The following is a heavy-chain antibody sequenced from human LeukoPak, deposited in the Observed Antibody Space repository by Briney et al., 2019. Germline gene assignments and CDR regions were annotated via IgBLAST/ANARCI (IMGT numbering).Heavy chain of an antibody. J-gene: IGHJ3*02. V-gene: IGHV4-38-2*02. D-gene: IGHD6-6*01. CDR1: GYSISSGYY. CDR2: IYHSGST. CDR3: AGGLRDSSSSLEYDAFDI. Sequence: PSETLSLTCTVSGYSISSGYYWGWIRQPAGKGLEWIGSIYHSGSTYYNPSLKSRVTISVDTSKNQFSLKLSSVTAADTAVYHCAGGLRDSSSSLEYDAFDIWGQGTMVTVSS.